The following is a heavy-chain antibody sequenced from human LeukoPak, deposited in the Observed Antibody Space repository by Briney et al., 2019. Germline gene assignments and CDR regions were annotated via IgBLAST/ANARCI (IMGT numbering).Heavy chain of an antibody. Sequence: QSGGSLRLSCAASGFTCSSYEMNWVRQAPGNGLEWVSYISSSGSTIYYAASVKVRFTISRDNAKHSLYLQMNSLRAEDTAVYYCARDAPLMTTVTYFDYWGQGTLVTVSS. CDR2: ISSSGSTI. J-gene: IGHJ4*02. D-gene: IGHD4-17*01. V-gene: IGHV3-48*03. CDR1: GFTCSSYE. CDR3: ARDAPLMTTVTYFDY.